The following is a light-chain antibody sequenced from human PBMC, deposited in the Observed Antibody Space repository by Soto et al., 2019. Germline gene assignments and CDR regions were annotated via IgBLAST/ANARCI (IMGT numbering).Light chain of an antibody. CDR1: QSVSSY. V-gene: IGKV3-11*01. J-gene: IGKJ2*01. CDR3: QQRSNWPGT. Sequence: EIVLTQSPATLSLSPGERATLSCRASQSVSSYLAWYQQKPVQAPRLLIYDASNRATGIPARFSGSGSGTAISLTISSLAIEEFEVEYWQQRSNWPGTFGHGTKLDSK. CDR2: DAS.